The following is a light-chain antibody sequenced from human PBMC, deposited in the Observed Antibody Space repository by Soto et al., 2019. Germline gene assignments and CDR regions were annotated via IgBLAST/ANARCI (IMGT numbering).Light chain of an antibody. CDR3: QVWDSSSDVV. Sequence: SYELTQPPSVSVAPGKTARITCGGNNIGSKSVHGYQQKPGQAPVLVIYYDSDRPSGIPERFSGSNSGNTATLTISRVEAGDEADYYCQVWDSSSDVVFGGGTKLTVL. CDR2: YDS. CDR1: NIGSKS. J-gene: IGLJ2*01. V-gene: IGLV3-21*04.